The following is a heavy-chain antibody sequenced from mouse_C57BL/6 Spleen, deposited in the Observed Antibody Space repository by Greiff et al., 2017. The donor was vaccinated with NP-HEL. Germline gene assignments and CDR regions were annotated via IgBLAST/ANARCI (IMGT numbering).Heavy chain of an antibody. V-gene: IGHV1-76*01. J-gene: IGHJ3*01. Sequence: QVQLQQSGAELVRPGASVKLSCKASGYTFTDYYINWVKQRPGQGLEWIARFYPGSGNTYYNEKFKGKATLTAEKSSSTAYMQLSSLTSEYSAVYFCARDYYYGSSYEFAYWGQGTLVTVSA. CDR1: GYTFTDYY. CDR2: FYPGSGNT. CDR3: ARDYYYGSSYEFAY. D-gene: IGHD1-1*01.